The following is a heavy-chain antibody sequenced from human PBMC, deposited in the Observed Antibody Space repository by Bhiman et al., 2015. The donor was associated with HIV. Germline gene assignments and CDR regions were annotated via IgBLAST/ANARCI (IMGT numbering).Heavy chain of an antibody. CDR2: ITSSTYI. CDR1: GFTFNSYV. D-gene: IGHD5/OR15-5a*01. V-gene: IGHV3-21*04. J-gene: IGHJ6*02. CDR3: AKXLNDVGVYDNFYYYGMDV. Sequence: EVQLVESGGGLVKPGGSLRLSCAASGFTFNSYVINWVRQAPGKGLEWVSSITSSTYIYYADSVKGRFTISRDNAKNSLFLQMNSLKPEDTALYYCAKXLNDVGVYDNFYYYGMDVWGQGTTVTVSS.